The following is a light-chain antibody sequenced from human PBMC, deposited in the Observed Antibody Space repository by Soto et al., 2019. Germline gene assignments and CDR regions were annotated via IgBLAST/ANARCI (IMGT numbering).Light chain of an antibody. V-gene: IGKV3-20*01. CDR3: QQYGSSPRT. Sequence: EIVLTQSPGTLSMSPGERATLSCRASQSISRNYLAWYQQKPGQAPRLLIYGASSRATGIPDRFSGSGSGTDFTLTISRLEAEDFAVYYRQQYGSSPRTFGQGTKVEF. CDR1: QSISRNY. J-gene: IGKJ1*01. CDR2: GAS.